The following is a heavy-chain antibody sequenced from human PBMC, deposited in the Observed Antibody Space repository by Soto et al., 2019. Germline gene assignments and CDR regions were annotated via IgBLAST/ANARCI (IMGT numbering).Heavy chain of an antibody. J-gene: IGHJ6*02. V-gene: IGHV3-15*07. CDR3: TTLVTQDGMDV. CDR2: IKSKTDGGTA. Sequence: PGGSLRLSCAASGFTFSNAWMNWVRQAPGKGLEWVGRIKSKTDGGTADYAAPVKGRFTISRDDSKNTLYLQMNSLETEDKGVYSCTTLVTQDGMDVWGPGTTVTVSS. D-gene: IGHD4-4*01. CDR1: GFTFSNAW.